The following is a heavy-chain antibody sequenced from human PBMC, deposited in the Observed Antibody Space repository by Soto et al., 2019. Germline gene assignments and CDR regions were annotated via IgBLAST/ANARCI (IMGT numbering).Heavy chain of an antibody. CDR1: GYKFGSAW. CDR2: IKPGTSDI. D-gene: IGHD3-3*02. Sequence: GESLKISCKGVGYKFGSAWIGWVRQMPGKGLEWMGIIKPGTSDIRYSPSCRGHVTISADEAVSTAYLQWSSLKASDTAMYYCARQLSHICDSWGQGTLVTVFS. CDR3: ARQLSHICDS. V-gene: IGHV5-51*01. J-gene: IGHJ4*02.